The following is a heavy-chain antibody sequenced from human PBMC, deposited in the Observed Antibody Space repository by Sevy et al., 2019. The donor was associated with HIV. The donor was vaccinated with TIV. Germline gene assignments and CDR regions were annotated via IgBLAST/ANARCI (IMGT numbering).Heavy chain of an antibody. CDR1: GYIFSDYH. D-gene: IGHD3-3*01. Sequence: ASVKVSCKASGYIFSDYHIHWARQAPGQRLEWMGWINGKSGDTEYAEKFQGRVTMSRDTSISTAYMELTRLQSDDKAVYYWAKVGVGWSVFFDHWGQGTLVTVSS. CDR3: AKVGVGWSVFFDH. V-gene: IGHV1-2*02. CDR2: INGKSGDT. J-gene: IGHJ4*02.